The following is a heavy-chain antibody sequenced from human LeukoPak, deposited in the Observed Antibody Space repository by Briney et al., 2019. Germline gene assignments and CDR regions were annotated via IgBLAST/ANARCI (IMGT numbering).Heavy chain of an antibody. Sequence: GGSLRLSCAASGFAFSNSAMHWVRQAPGKGLEWVAVTSYDEVNKYYADSVKGRFSISRDNSKNTLYLQMNSLRAEDTAVYYCAKNSEQYLLLSSFDYWGQGILVTVSS. CDR1: GFAFSNSA. D-gene: IGHD2-2*01. CDR2: TSYDEVNK. CDR3: AKNSEQYLLLSSFDY. J-gene: IGHJ4*02. V-gene: IGHV3-30-3*02.